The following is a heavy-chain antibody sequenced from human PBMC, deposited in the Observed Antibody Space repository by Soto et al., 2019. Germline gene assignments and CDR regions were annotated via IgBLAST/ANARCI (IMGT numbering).Heavy chain of an antibody. V-gene: IGHV3-33*01. Sequence: GGSLRLSCAASGFTFSSYGMHWVRQAPGNGLEWVAVIWYDGTNKYYADSVKGRFTISRDNSKNTLYLQMNSLRAEDTAVYYGARAYGPYSGSYYPYQYYYYGMDVWGQGTTVIVS. CDR3: ARAYGPYSGSYYPYQYYYYGMDV. D-gene: IGHD3-10*01. CDR2: IWYDGTNK. J-gene: IGHJ6*02. CDR1: GFTFSSYG.